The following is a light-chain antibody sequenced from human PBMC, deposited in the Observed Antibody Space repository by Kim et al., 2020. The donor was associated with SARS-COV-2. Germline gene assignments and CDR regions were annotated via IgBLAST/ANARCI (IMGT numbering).Light chain of an antibody. CDR1: QSVSSN. CDR3: QQYNNWPPAVFT. CDR2: GAS. V-gene: IGKV3-15*01. J-gene: IGKJ3*01. Sequence: EIVMTQSPATLSVSPGERATLSCRASQSVSSNLAWYQQKPGQAPRLLIYGASTRATGIPARFSGSGSGTEFTLTISSLRSEDFAVYYCQQYNNWPPAVFTFGPGTKVDIK.